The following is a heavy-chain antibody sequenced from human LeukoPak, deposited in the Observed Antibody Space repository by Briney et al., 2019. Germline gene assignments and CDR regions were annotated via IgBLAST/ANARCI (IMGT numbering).Heavy chain of an antibody. Sequence: GGSLRLSCAASGLTVSSSYMSWVRQAPGKGLEWVSIIYNDGSTYYADSMKGRFTISRDNSKNTLYLQVNSLRAEDTAMYYCARNSEGLTGYYSDYWGQGTLVTVSS. J-gene: IGHJ4*02. CDR1: GLTVSSSY. CDR3: ARNSEGLTGYYSDY. D-gene: IGHD3-9*01. CDR2: IYNDGST. V-gene: IGHV3-53*01.